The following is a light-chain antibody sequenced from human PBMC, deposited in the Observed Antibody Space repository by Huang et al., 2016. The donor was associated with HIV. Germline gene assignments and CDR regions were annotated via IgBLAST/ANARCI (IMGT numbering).Light chain of an antibody. Sequence: DIVMTQSPLSLPVTPGEPASISCRSSQSLLHDNGYNYLDWYLQKPGQSPQLLIYLGSNRASGVPDRVSGSGSGTDFTLKISRVEAGDVGVYYCMQALETPTFGQGTKLEIK. CDR3: MQALETPT. CDR1: QSLLHDNGYNY. J-gene: IGKJ2*01. CDR2: LGS. V-gene: IGKV2-28*01.